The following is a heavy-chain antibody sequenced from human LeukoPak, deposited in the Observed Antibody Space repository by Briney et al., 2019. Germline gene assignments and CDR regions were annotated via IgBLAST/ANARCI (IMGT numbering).Heavy chain of an antibody. Sequence: GGSLRLSCAASGFTFSSYSMNWVRQAPGKGLEWVSSISSSSSYIYYADSVKGRFTISRDNAKNSLYLQMNSLRAEDTAVYYCAREGYDFWSGLINWFDPWGQGTLVTVSS. J-gene: IGHJ5*02. V-gene: IGHV3-21*01. CDR3: AREGYDFWSGLINWFDP. CDR2: ISSSSSYI. D-gene: IGHD3-3*01. CDR1: GFTFSSYS.